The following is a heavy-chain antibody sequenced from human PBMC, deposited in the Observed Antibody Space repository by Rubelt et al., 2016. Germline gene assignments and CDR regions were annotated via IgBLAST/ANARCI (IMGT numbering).Heavy chain of an antibody. CDR2: INAGLGYT. D-gene: IGHD1-26*01. CDR3: ARGGYSGNYYAYNDY. CDR1: GYTFTMYV. Sequence: GASVKVSFKASGYTFTMYVIHWVRQAPGQSLAWMALINAGLGYTKYSQEFQGRVTITRDTSASTAYMELSSLRSEDTALYYCARGGYSGNYYAYNDYWGQGTLVTVSS. J-gene: IGHJ4*02. V-gene: IGHV1-3*01.